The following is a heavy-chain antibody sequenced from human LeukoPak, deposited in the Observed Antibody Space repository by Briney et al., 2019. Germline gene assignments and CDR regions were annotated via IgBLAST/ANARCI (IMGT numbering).Heavy chain of an antibody. V-gene: IGHV3-48*01. CDR3: ATSGNYRFDY. CDR2: ISGTSTTI. Sequence: QPGRSLRLSCAASGFTFRSYGMNWVRQAPGKGLEWVSFISGTSTTIDYADSVKGRFTISRDNAQNSLYLQMNSLRGEDTAVYYCATSGNYRFDYWGQGTLVTVSS. CDR1: GFTFRSYG. J-gene: IGHJ4*02. D-gene: IGHD1-26*01.